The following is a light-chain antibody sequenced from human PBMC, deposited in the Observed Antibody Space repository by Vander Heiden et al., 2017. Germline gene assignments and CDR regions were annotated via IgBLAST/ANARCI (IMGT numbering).Light chain of an antibody. CDR3: RQDDNYPWT. CDR2: AAS. CDR1: QGIRTD. J-gene: IGKJ1*01. Sequence: AIQMTQSPSSLSASVGDTVTITCRASQGIRTDLGWYQQKPGKAPQLLIYAASKLEGGVSPRFSGSGSGTDFTLTITSLQSEDYATYFCRQDDNYPWTFGQGTKVEVK. V-gene: IGKV1-6*01.